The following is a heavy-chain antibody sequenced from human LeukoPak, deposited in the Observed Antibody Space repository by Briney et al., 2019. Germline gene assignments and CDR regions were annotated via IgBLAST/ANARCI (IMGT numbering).Heavy chain of an antibody. CDR2: MNPNSGNT. J-gene: IGHJ4*02. CDR1: VYTFTSYD. D-gene: IGHD4-17*01. V-gene: IGHV1-8*01. CDR3: ARATVTSYRFSY. Sequence: GASVKVSCKASVYTFTSYDINWVRQATGQGLEWMGWMNPNSGNTGYAQKFQGRVTMTRNTSISTAYMELSSLRSEDTAVYYCARATVTSYRFSYWGQGTLVTVSS.